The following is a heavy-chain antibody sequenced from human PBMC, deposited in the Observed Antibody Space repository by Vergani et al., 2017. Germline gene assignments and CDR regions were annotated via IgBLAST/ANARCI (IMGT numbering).Heavy chain of an antibody. V-gene: IGHV1-69*01. CDR2: IIPIFGTA. CDR1: GGTFSSYA. CDR3: AREGATIATKNYYGMDV. D-gene: IGHD5-12*01. Sequence: QVQLVQSGAEVKKPGSSVKVSCKASGGTFSSYAISWVRQAPGQGLEWMGGIIPIFGTANYAQKFQGRVTITADESTSTAYMELISLRSEDTAVYYCAREGATIATKNYYGMDVWGQGTTVTVSS. J-gene: IGHJ6*02.